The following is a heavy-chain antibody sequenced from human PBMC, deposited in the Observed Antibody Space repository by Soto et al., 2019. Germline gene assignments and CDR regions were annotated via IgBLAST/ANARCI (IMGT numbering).Heavy chain of an antibody. CDR2: IYYSGST. V-gene: IGHV4-59*08. D-gene: IGHD1-26*01. CDR3: ARRVVGDSHFAI. J-gene: IGHJ4*02. Sequence: SETQSLTRNVSGGNIRSYGWSWIRQPPGKGLEWIGYIYYSGSTNYNTSLKIRVTISVDTSKNQFSLKVNSVTAAYTAVYYCARRVVGDSHFAIWGQGTLVTVSS. CDR1: GGNIRSYG.